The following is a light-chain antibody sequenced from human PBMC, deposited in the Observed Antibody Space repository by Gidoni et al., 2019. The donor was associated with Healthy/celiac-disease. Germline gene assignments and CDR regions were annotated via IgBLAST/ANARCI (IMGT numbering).Light chain of an antibody. CDR2: GNS. CDR3: QSYYSSLSGSGV. J-gene: IGLJ3*02. Sequence: QSVLTQPPSVSGAPGQRVTIACTGSSATIGAGYGVHWYQQLPGTAPKLLIYGNSNRPSGVPDRFSGSKSGTSASLAITGLQAEDEADYYCQSYYSSLSGSGVFGGGTKLTVL. V-gene: IGLV1-40*01. CDR1: SATIGAGYG.